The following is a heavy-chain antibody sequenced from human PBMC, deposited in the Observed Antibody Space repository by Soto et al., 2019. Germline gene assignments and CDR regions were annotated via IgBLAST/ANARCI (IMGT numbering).Heavy chain of an antibody. D-gene: IGHD3-9*01. Sequence: GESLKISCKGSGYSFTSYWIGWVRQMPGKGLEWMGIIYPGDSDTRYSPSFQGQVTISADKSISTAYLQWSSLKASDTAMYYCAITRAQNYDILTLMSWGQGTLVTVSS. J-gene: IGHJ5*02. CDR2: IYPGDSDT. V-gene: IGHV5-51*01. CDR1: GYSFTSYW. CDR3: AITRAQNYDILTLMS.